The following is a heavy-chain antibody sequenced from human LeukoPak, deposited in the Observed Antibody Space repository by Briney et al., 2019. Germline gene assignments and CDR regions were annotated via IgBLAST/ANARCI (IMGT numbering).Heavy chain of an antibody. D-gene: IGHD3-22*01. CDR2: IKEDGTET. CDR3: AKRGYYSDTSVKAFDD. V-gene: IGHV3-7*03. J-gene: IGHJ4*02. CDR1: GLNFNSRW. Sequence: GGSLRLSCVASGLNFNSRWMDWVRRAPGQGLEWVASIKEDGTETHYVDSVKGRFTISRDNSKNTLYLQINTLRAEDTAVYYCAKRGYYSDTSVKAFDDWGQGTLVTVSS.